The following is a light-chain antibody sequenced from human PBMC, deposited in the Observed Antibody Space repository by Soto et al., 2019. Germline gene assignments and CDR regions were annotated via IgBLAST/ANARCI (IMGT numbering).Light chain of an antibody. CDR1: SSDVGGYNY. CDR2: DVS. J-gene: IGLJ1*01. V-gene: IGLV2-11*01. CDR3: CSYAGSYTYV. Sequence: QSALTQPRSVSGSPGQSVTISCTGTSSDVGGYNYVSWYQQHPGKAPKLMIYDVSKRPSGVTDRFSGSKSGNTASLTISGLQAEDEADYYCCSYAGSYTYVFGTGTK.